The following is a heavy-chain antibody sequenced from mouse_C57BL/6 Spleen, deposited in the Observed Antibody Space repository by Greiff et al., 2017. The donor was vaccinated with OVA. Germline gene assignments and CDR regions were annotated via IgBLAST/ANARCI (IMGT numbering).Heavy chain of an antibody. CDR1: GFNIKDDY. D-gene: IGHD3-2*02. Sequence: VQLQQSGAELVRPGASVKLSCTASGFNIKDDYMHWVKQRPEQGLEWIGWIDPENGDTEYASKFQGKATITADTSSNTAYLQLSSLTSEDTAVYYGTIDSSGYGYWGQGTLVTVSA. CDR2: IDPENGDT. V-gene: IGHV14-4*01. CDR3: TIDSSGYGY. J-gene: IGHJ3*01.